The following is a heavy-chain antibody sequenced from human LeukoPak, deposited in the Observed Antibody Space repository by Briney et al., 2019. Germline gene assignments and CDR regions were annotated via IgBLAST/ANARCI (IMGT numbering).Heavy chain of an antibody. J-gene: IGHJ3*02. CDR2: ISYDGSNK. CDR1: GFTFSTYT. V-gene: IGHV3-30*04. CDR3: ARGRWGDYDSSGYYYVDAFDI. D-gene: IGHD3-22*01. Sequence: GGSLRLSCAASGFTFSTYTIHWVRQAPGKGLEWVALISYDGSNKYYADSVKGRFTISRDNSKNTLYLQMNSLRADDTAVYYCARGRWGDYDSSGYYYVDAFDIWGQGTMVTVSS.